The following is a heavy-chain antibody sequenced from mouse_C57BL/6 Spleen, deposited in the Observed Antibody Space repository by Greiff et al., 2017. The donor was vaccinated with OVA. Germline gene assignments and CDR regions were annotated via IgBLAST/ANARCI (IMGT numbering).Heavy chain of an antibody. CDR1: GFTFSSYT. D-gene: IGHD1-1*01. Sequence: EVQVVESGGGLVKPGGSLKLSCAASGFTFSSYTMSWVRQTPEKRLEWVATISGGGGNTYYPDSVKGRSTISRDNAKNALYLQMSSLRSEDTALYYCARRGDYYGDWYFDVWGTGTTVTVSS. J-gene: IGHJ1*03. CDR3: ARRGDYYGDWYFDV. CDR2: ISGGGGNT. V-gene: IGHV5-9*01.